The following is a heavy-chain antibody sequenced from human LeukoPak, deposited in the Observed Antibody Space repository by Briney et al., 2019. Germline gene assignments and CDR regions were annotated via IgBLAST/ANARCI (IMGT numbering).Heavy chain of an antibody. D-gene: IGHD2-15*01. CDR2: INYSGST. J-gene: IGHJ4*02. CDR1: GGSISSYY. V-gene: IGHV4-59*12. CDR3: AREGCSGGSCKIDY. Sequence: PSETLSLTCTVSGGSISSYYWGWIRQPPGKGLEWIGYINYSGSTNYNPSLKSRVTISVDTSKNQFSLKLSSVTAADTAVYYCAREGCSGGSCKIDYWGQGTLVTVSS.